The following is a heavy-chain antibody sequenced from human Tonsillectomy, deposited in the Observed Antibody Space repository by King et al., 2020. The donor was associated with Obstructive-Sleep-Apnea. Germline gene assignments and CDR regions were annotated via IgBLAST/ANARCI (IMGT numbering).Heavy chain of an antibody. CDR2: SNPNSGGT. CDR1: GYTFTGYY. Sequence: QLVQSGAEVKKPGASVKVSCKASGYTFTGYYMHWVRQAPGQGLEWMGWSNPNSGGTNYAQKFQVWVTMTRDTSISTAYMELSRLRSDDTAVYYCARRPYCSSTSCYAFDIWGQGTMVTVSS. CDR3: ARRPYCSSTSCYAFDI. D-gene: IGHD2-2*01. V-gene: IGHV1-2*04. J-gene: IGHJ3*02.